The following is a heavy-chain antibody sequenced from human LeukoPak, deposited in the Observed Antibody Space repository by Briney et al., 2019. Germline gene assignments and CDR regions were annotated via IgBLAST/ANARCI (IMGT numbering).Heavy chain of an antibody. D-gene: IGHD3-10*01. Sequence: SGGSLRLSCAVSGITVSTNYMSWVRQAPGKGLEWVSVIYSSGNTYYEDSVKGRFTISRDNSKNTLYLQITSLRAEDTAVYYCASMVRGTASGYWGQGTLVTVSS. J-gene: IGHJ4*02. CDR2: IYSSGNT. CDR3: ASMVRGTASGY. V-gene: IGHV3-66*01. CDR1: GITVSTNY.